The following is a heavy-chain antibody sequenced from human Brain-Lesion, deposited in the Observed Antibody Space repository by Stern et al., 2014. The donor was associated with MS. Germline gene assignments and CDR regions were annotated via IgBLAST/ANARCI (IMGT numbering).Heavy chain of an antibody. D-gene: IGHD6-13*01. CDR3: ATDLQQPLVDTFDI. CDR1: GYTFTELS. V-gene: IGHV1-24*01. Sequence: VQLVESGAEVKKPGASVKVSCKVSGYTFTELSMHWVRQAPGKGLERMGRFDPEDGESIYGQKFQGRVTMAEDTSTDTAYMELSSLRSEDTAIYYCATDLQQPLVDTFDIWGQGTMVTVSS. J-gene: IGHJ3*02. CDR2: FDPEDGES.